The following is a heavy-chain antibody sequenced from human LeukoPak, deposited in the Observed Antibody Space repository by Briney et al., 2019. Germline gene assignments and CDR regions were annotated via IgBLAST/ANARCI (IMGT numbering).Heavy chain of an antibody. D-gene: IGHD6-19*01. V-gene: IGHV3-33*08. CDR2: IWYDGSNK. J-gene: IGHJ4*02. CDR1: GFTFSSYE. CDR3: ARVRGIAVARD. Sequence: GGSLRLSCEVSGFTFSSYEMNWVRQAPGKGLEWVAVIWYDGSNKYYADSVKGRFTISRDNSKNTLYLQMNSLRAEDTAVYYCARVRGIAVARDWGQGTLVTVSS.